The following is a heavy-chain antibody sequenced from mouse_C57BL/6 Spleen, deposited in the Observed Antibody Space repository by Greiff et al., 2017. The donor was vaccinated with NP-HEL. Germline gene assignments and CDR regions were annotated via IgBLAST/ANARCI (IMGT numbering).Heavy chain of an antibody. CDR1: GYTFTSYW. V-gene: IGHV1-52*01. Sequence: QVQLQQPGAELVRPGSSVKLSCKASGYTFTSYWMHWVKQRPIQGLEWIGNIDPSDSETQYNQKFKDKATLTVDKSSSPAYMQLSSLTSEDSAVYCCASSNDYDGAWFAYWGQGTLVTVSA. J-gene: IGHJ3*01. CDR2: IDPSDSET. CDR3: ASSNDYDGAWFAY. D-gene: IGHD2-4*01.